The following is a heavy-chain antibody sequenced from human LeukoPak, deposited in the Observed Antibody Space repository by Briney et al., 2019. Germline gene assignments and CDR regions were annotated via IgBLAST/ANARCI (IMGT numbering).Heavy chain of an antibody. CDR1: GFSFGDYD. CDR3: TKTGTDV. V-gene: IGHV3-43*02. Sequence: GGSLRLSCEASGFSFGDYDMHWVRQAPGKGLEWVSLISVDGTGTFYVDSVKGRFTISRDNSKNFLYLQMNSLTPEDTALYYCTKTGTDVWGQGTTVTVSS. J-gene: IGHJ6*02. CDR2: ISVDGTGT.